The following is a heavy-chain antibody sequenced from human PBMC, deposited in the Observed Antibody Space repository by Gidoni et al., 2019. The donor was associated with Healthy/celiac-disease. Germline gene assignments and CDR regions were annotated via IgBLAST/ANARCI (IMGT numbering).Heavy chain of an antibody. V-gene: IGHV1-69*04. J-gene: IGHJ6*02. CDR3: AGKATAYYYYGMDV. CDR1: GGTFSSYA. D-gene: IGHD1-26*01. CDR2: IIPILGIA. Sequence: QVQLVQSGAEVKKPGSSVKVSCKASGGTFSSYAISWVRQARGQGLEWMGRIIPILGIANYAQKFQGRVTITADKSTSTAYMELSSLRSEDTAVYYCAGKATAYYYYGMDVWGQGTTVTVSS.